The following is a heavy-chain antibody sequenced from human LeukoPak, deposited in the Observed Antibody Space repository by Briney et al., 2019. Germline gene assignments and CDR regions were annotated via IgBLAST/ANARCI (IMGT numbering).Heavy chain of an antibody. V-gene: IGHV4-28*01. CDR1: GGSISSSNW. Sequence: SGTLSLTCAVSGGSISSSNWWSWVRQPPGKGLEWIGYIYYSESTYYNPSLKSRVSMSVDTSKNQFSLKLSSVTAVDTAVYYCARSRVTTGTTFDLWGRGTLVTVPS. CDR2: IYYSEST. CDR3: ARSRVTTGTTFDL. D-gene: IGHD1-1*01. J-gene: IGHJ2*01.